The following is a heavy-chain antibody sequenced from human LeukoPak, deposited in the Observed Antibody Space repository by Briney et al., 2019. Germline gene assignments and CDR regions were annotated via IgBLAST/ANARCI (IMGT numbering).Heavy chain of an antibody. CDR1: GYTFTNYG. D-gene: IGHD1-1*01. CDR2: ISAYNGPT. V-gene: IGHV1-18*01. CDR3: ARGGGGNWYVDN. J-gene: IGHJ4*02. Sequence: ASVKVSCKASGYTFTNYGITWVRQAPGQRLEWMGCISAYNGPTNYAQKLQGRVTMTADTSTSTAYLELRSLTSDDTAVYYCARGGGGNWYVDNWGQGTLVTVSS.